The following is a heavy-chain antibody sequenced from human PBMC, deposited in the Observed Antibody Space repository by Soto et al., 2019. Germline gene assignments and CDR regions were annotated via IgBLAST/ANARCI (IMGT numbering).Heavy chain of an antibody. CDR2: ISYDGSNK. CDR3: AKDSSSTGTTSYLDY. J-gene: IGHJ4*02. Sequence: GGSLRLSCAASGFTFSSYGMHWVRQAPGKGLEWVAVISYDGSNKYYADSVKGRFTISRDNSKNTLYLQMNSLRAEDTAVYYCAKDSSSTGTTSYLDYWGQGTLVTVSS. CDR1: GFTFSSYG. V-gene: IGHV3-30*18. D-gene: IGHD1-1*01.